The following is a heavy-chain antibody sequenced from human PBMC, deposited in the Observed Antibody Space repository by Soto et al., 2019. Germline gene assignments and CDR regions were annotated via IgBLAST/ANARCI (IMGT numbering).Heavy chain of an antibody. D-gene: IGHD6-6*01. V-gene: IGHV3-33*01. CDR3: ASGSYSSSADLDY. Sequence: QVQLVESGGGVVQPGRSLRLACAASGFSLSRYGMHWVRQAPGKGLEWVAVIWFDGNHQYYADSVKGRFTVSRDISKNTLYLQMNSLRAEDTAVYYCASGSYSSSADLDYWGPGTLVTVSS. J-gene: IGHJ4*02. CDR1: GFSLSRYG. CDR2: IWFDGNHQ.